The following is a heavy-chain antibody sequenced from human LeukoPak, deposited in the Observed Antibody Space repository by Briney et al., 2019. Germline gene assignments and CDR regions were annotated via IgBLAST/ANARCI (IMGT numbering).Heavy chain of an antibody. CDR1: GGSISSYY. CDR3: ARVRYDILTGYYGDAFDI. D-gene: IGHD3-9*01. J-gene: IGHJ3*02. Sequence: SETLSLTCTVSGGSISSYYWSWIRQPPGKGLEWIGYIYYSGSTNYNPSLKSRVTISVGTSKNQFSLKLSSVTAADTAVYYCARVRYDILTGYYGDAFDIWGQGTMVTVSS. V-gene: IGHV4-59*01. CDR2: IYYSGST.